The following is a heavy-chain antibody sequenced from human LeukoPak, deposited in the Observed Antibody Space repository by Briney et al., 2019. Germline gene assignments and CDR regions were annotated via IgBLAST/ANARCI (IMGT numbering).Heavy chain of an antibody. CDR1: GGSFSGYY. V-gene: IGHV4-34*01. D-gene: IGHD3-16*02. Sequence: SETLSLTCAVYGGSFSGYYWSWIRQPPGKGLEWIGEINHSGSTNYNPSLKSRVTISVDMSKNQFSLKLSSVTAADTAVYYCARGEPYYDYVWGSYRLSYYYFDYWGQGTLVTVSS. J-gene: IGHJ4*02. CDR2: INHSGST. CDR3: ARGEPYYDYVWGSYRLSYYYFDY.